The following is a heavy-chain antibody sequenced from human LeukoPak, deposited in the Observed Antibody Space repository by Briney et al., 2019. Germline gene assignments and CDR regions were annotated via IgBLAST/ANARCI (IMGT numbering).Heavy chain of an antibody. CDR1: GGSISSYY. J-gene: IGHJ4*02. V-gene: IGHV4-59*01. D-gene: IGHD1-14*01. CDR2: IYYSGST. Sequence: PESLSLTCTVSGGSISSYYWSWIRQPPGTGLEWIGYIYYSGSTNYNPSLKSRVTISVDTSKNQFSLKLSSVTAADTAVYYWARTVRTQAFDYWGQGTLVTVSS. CDR3: ARTVRTQAFDY.